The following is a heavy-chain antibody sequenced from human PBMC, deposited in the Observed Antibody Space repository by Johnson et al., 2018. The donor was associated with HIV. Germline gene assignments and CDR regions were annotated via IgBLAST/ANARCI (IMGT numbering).Heavy chain of an antibody. CDR3: AKESKWESRTPHAFDM. Sequence: QVQLVESGGGLVPPGGSLRLSCAASGFTVSSTYMSWVRQAPGKGLEWVAVISYDGSNQYYADSVKGRFTVSRDNSKNTLYLQMKSLRPEDTAVYYCAKESKWESRTPHAFDMWGQGTMVNVSS. V-gene: IGHV3-30*18. CDR2: ISYDGSNQ. CDR1: GFTVSSTY. D-gene: IGHD1-26*01. J-gene: IGHJ3*02.